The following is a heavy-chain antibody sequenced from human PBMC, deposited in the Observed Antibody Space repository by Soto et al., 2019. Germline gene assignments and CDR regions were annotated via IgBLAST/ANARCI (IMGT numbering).Heavy chain of an antibody. Sequence: QVQLVQSGDEVKKPGASVKVSCKASGYTFTNYGISWVRQAPGQGLEWMGWISPYNGNTKYPQKLQGRVTMTTDTSTRTSYMELRSLRSDDTAVYFCARDGDRXTSTRCSPWPDTHFDLWGRGTLVTVSS. D-gene: IGHD2-2*01. CDR3: ARDGDRXTSTRCSPWPDTHFDL. CDR1: GYTFTNYG. CDR2: ISPYNGNT. J-gene: IGHJ2*01. V-gene: IGHV1-18*01.